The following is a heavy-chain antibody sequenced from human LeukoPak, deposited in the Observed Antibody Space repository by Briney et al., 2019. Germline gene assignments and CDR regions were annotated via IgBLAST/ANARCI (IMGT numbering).Heavy chain of an antibody. CDR2: IYHSGST. J-gene: IGHJ3*02. CDR3: ARGGGYGAFDI. CDR1: GYSISSGYY. D-gene: IGHD3-22*01. Sequence: SETLSLTCTVSGYSISSGYYWGWIRQPPGKGLEWIGSIYHSGSTNYNPSLKSRVTISVDTSKNQFSLKLSSVTAADTAVYYCARGGGYGAFDIWGQGTMVTVSS. V-gene: IGHV4-38-2*02.